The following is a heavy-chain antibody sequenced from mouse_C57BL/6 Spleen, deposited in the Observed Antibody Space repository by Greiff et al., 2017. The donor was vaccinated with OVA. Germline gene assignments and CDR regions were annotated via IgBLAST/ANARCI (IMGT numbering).Heavy chain of an antibody. Sequence: VQLQESGPGLVQPSQSLSITCTVSGFSLTSYGVHWVRQSPGKGLEWLGVIWRGGSTDYNAAFMSRLSITKDNSKSQVFFKMNSLQADDTAIYYCANANWGEDYAMDYWGQGTSVTVSS. J-gene: IGHJ4*01. V-gene: IGHV2-5*01. CDR1: GFSLTSYG. CDR2: IWRGGST. D-gene: IGHD4-1*01. CDR3: ANANWGEDYAMDY.